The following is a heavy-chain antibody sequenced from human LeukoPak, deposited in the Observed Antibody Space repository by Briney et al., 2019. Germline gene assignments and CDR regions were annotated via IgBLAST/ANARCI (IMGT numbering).Heavy chain of an antibody. CDR3: AREFGSGGDFWSGYYRSSFAFDI. J-gene: IGHJ3*02. V-gene: IGHV1-69*05. D-gene: IGHD3-3*01. CDR2: IIPIFGTA. Sequence: SVKVSCKASGGTFSSYAISWVRQAPGQGLEWMGRIIPIFGTANYAQKFQGRVTITTDESTSTAYMELSNLRSEDTAVYYCAREFGSGGDFWSGYYRSSFAFDIWGQGTMVTVSS. CDR1: GGTFSSYA.